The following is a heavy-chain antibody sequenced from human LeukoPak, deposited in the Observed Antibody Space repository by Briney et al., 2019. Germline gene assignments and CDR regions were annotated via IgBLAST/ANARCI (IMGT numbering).Heavy chain of an antibody. Sequence: GGSLRLSCAASGFSFSTYTMNWVRQAPGKGLEWVSGISGFGGSTYYAPSVKGRLTISRDNFGNMLYLHLDSLRVEDTAIYYCARRSGSSWSSFDYWGQGALVTVSS. CDR2: ISGFGGST. J-gene: IGHJ4*02. CDR1: GFSFSTYT. CDR3: ARRSGSSWSSFDY. D-gene: IGHD6-13*01. V-gene: IGHV3-23*01.